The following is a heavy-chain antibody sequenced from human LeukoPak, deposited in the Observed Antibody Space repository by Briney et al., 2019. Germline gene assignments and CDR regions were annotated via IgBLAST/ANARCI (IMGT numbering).Heavy chain of an antibody. V-gene: IGHV3-23*01. J-gene: IGHJ4*02. CDR1: GFDFSSHA. Sequence: GGSLRLSFVTSGFDFSSHAMTLVRQAPGEGLEWVSSFNYTGSSTYYADSVKGRFTISRDNSKNTLYLQMTNLRAEDTAVYFCAKDLLRIYWRTFDSWGQGALVIVSS. CDR3: AKDLLRIYWRTFDS. CDR2: FNYTGSST. D-gene: IGHD3-10*01.